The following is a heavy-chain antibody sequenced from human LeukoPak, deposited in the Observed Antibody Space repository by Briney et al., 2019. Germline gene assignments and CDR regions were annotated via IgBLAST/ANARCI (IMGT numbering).Heavy chain of an antibody. CDR2: ISSNGGSL. CDR1: GFTFSTYA. J-gene: IGHJ4*02. CDR3: AKELAAWRMIVVVIPPFDY. D-gene: IGHD3-22*01. V-gene: IGHV3-23*01. Sequence: GGSLRLSCAASGFTFSTYAMGWVRQAPGKGLEWVSAISSNGGSLYYADSVKGRFTISRDNSKNTLYLQMNSLRAEDTAVYYCAKELAAWRMIVVVIPPFDYWGQGTLVTVSS.